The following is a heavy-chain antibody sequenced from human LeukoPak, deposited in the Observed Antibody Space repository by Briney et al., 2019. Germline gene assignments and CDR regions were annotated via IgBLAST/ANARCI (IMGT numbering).Heavy chain of an antibody. Sequence: GASVKVSCKASGYTFTGYYMHWVRQAPGRGLEWMGRINPNSGGTNYAQKFQGRVTMTRDTSISTAYMELSRLRSDDTAVYYCARDHNPYIPIDKFDTYNWFDPWGQGTLVTVSS. CDR3: ARDHNPYIPIDKFDTYNWFDP. CDR2: INPNSGGT. CDR1: GYTFTGYY. D-gene: IGHD3-9*01. J-gene: IGHJ5*02. V-gene: IGHV1-2*06.